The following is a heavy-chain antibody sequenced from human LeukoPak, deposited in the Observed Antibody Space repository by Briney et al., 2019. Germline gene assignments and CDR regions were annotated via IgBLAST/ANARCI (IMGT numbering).Heavy chain of an antibody. Sequence: GGSLRLSCAASGFSFSSYAMSWVRQAPGKGLEWVSSIIGSGSSTYYADSVKGRFTISRDNAKNTLYLQMNGLRVEDTAVYYCAKVRGSNWDPFDYWGQGTLVTVSS. D-gene: IGHD6-13*01. CDR3: AKVRGSNWDPFDY. V-gene: IGHV3-23*01. CDR2: IIGSGSST. CDR1: GFSFSSYA. J-gene: IGHJ4*02.